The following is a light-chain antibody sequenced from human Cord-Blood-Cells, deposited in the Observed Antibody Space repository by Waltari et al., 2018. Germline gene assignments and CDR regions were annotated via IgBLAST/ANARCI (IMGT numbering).Light chain of an antibody. J-gene: IGKJ5*01. CDR1: QSVLYSSNNKNY. Sequence: AVSLGERATINCKSSQSVLYSSNNKNYLAWYQQKPGQPPKLLIYWASTRESGVPDRFSGSGSGTDFTLTISSLQAEDVAVYYCQQYYSTPTFGQGTRLEIK. CDR3: QQYYSTPT. V-gene: IGKV4-1*01. CDR2: WAS.